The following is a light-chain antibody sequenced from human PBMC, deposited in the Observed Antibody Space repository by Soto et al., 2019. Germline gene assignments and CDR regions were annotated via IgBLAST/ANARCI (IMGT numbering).Light chain of an antibody. Sequence: EIVLTQSPGTLSLSPGERATLSCRASQSVSNNYLAWYQQKPGQAPRLLIYGAFNRATGIPARFSGSGSGADFTLTISSLEPEDFAIYYCQQRNTWPPVTFGQGTRLEI. CDR2: GAF. CDR3: QQRNTWPPVT. J-gene: IGKJ5*01. V-gene: IGKV3-11*01. CDR1: QSVSNNY.